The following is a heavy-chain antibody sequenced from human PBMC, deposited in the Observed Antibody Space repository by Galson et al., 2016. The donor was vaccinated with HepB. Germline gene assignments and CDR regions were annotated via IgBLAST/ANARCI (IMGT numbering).Heavy chain of an antibody. J-gene: IGHJ5*02. Sequence: SLRLSCAGSGFSFMSYSMSWVRQAPGKGLEWVSYISTTGRTIYYADSVKGRFTISRDNAKNSLYLQMKRLRDEDTAVYYCAGEALSFNWFAPWGQGTLVTVSS. CDR2: ISTTGRTI. V-gene: IGHV3-48*02. D-gene: IGHD3-16*01. CDR1: GFSFMSYS. CDR3: AGEALSFNWFAP.